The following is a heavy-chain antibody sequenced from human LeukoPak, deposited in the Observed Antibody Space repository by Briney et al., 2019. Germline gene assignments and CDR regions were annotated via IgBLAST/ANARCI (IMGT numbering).Heavy chain of an antibody. J-gene: IGHJ4*02. CDR1: GFTFSSYG. CDR2: IRYDGSNK. V-gene: IGHV3-30*02. D-gene: IGHD3-10*01. Sequence: PGGSLRLSCAASGFTFSSYGMHWVRQAPGKGLEWVAFIRYDGSNKYYADSVKGRFTISRDNSKNTLYLQMNSLRAEDTAVYYCASGPSWFGGRKPIDYWGQGTLVTVSS. CDR3: ASGPSWFGGRKPIDY.